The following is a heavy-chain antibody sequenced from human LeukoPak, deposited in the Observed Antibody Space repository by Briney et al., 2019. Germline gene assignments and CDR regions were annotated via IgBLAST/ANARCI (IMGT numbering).Heavy chain of an antibody. CDR3: ARDRAFPNDVFDI. CDR1: GFTFSNCA. V-gene: IGHV3-23*01. CDR2: IHGTDGRT. Sequence: GGSLRLSCAASGFTFSNCAMSWVRQDPGKGREWVSAIHGTDGRTWYPDSVKGRCTISRDNSRNTLYLQLNSLRAEDTAVYYCARDRAFPNDVFDIWGQGTMVSVSS. J-gene: IGHJ3*02. D-gene: IGHD2/OR15-2a*01.